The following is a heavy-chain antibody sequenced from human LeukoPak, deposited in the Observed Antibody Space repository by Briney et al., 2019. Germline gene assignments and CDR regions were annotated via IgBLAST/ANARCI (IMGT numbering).Heavy chain of an antibody. CDR3: ARAFRDVIFDS. CDR1: GFTFSSYS. CDR2: ISSSSYI. V-gene: IGHV3-21*01. J-gene: IGHJ4*02. Sequence: PGRSLRLSCAASGFTFSSYSMNWVRQAPGKGLEWVSSISSSSYIYYADSVKGRFTISRDNAKNSLYLQMNSLRAEDTAVYYCARAFRDVIFDSWGQGTLVTVSS. D-gene: IGHD5-24*01.